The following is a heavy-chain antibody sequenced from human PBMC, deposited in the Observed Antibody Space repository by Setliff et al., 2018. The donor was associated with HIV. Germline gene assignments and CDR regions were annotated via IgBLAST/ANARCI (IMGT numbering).Heavy chain of an antibody. CDR2: INHSGST. CDR3: ARGVRNFWSGDDVEYYFDY. J-gene: IGHJ4*02. Sequence: LSLTCAVYGGSFSGHYWSWIRQPPGKGLEWIGEINHSGSTNYNPSLKSRVTISVDTSKNQFSLKLSSVTAADTAVYYCARGVRNFWSGDDVEYYFDYWGRGTLVTVSS. D-gene: IGHD3-3*01. V-gene: IGHV4-34*01. CDR1: GGSFSGHY.